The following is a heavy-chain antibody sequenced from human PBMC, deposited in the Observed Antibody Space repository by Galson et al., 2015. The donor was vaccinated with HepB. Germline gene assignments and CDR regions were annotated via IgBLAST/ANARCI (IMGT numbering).Heavy chain of an antibody. CDR3: ARAGGCGGDCYFDY. V-gene: IGHV4-59*01. CDR2: IYYSGST. Sequence: LSLTCTVSGGSISGYYWSWIRQPPGKGLEWIGYIYYSGSTNYNPSLKSRVTISVDTSKNQFSLKLSSVTAADTAVYYCARAGGCGGDCYFDYWGQGTLVTVSS. D-gene: IGHD2-21*01. J-gene: IGHJ4*02. CDR1: GGSISGYY.